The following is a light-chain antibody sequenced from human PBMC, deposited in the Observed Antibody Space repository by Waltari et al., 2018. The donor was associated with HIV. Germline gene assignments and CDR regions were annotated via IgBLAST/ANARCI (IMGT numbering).Light chain of an antibody. Sequence: QSVLTQPPSVSGAPGQRVTISCTGSSPNIGAGYYVHWYQQLPGTAPKLLIYANINRPSGVPDRFSGSKSGSSASLAITGLQAEDEAHYYCQSFDSSLTTSGVIFGGGTKLTVL. J-gene: IGLJ2*01. CDR3: QSFDSSLTTSGVI. CDR1: SPNIGAGYY. CDR2: ANI. V-gene: IGLV1-40*01.